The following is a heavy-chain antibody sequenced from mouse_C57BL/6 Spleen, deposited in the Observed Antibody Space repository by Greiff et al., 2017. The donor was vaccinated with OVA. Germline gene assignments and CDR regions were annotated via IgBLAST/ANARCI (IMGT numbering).Heavy chain of an antibody. CDR2: IHPTSGST. V-gene: IGHV1-64*01. CDR3: ARGDDYGSSEFAY. CDR1: GYTFTSYC. Sequence: QVQLQQPVAELVKPGASVKLSCKASGYTFTSYCMHWVKQRPGQGLEWIGMIHPTSGSTNYNAKFKGKATLTVDKSSSTAYMQLSSLTSEDSAVYSGARGDDYGSSEFAYWGQGTLVTVSA. D-gene: IGHD1-1*01. J-gene: IGHJ3*01.